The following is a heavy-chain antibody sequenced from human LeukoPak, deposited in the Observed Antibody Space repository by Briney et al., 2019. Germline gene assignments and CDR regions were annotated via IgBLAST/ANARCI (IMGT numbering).Heavy chain of an antibody. Sequence: GGSLTFACAASGFTFSDHYMTCIRQAPGKGLEWVSYISTGSSTIYYADSVQGRFTISRDNAKNSLFLQMNSLRAEDTAVYYCATERGAVTTNNAFDIWGHGTMVTVSS. V-gene: IGHV3-11*01. CDR3: ATERGAVTTNNAFDI. J-gene: IGHJ3*02. CDR2: ISTGSSTI. CDR1: GFTFSDHY. D-gene: IGHD4-17*01.